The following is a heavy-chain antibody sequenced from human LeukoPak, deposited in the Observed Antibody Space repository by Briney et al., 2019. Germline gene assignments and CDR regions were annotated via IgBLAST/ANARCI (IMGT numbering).Heavy chain of an antibody. Sequence: GGSLRLSCAASGFTFSVYAKSWVRQAPGKGLEWVSAISGSGGSTYYADSVKGRFTISRDNSKNTLYLQMNSLRAEDTAVYYCAKIDYYYDSSGHPADAFDIWGQGTMVTVSS. CDR1: GFTFSVYA. CDR3: AKIDYYYDSSGHPADAFDI. D-gene: IGHD3-22*01. J-gene: IGHJ3*02. V-gene: IGHV3-23*01. CDR2: ISGSGGST.